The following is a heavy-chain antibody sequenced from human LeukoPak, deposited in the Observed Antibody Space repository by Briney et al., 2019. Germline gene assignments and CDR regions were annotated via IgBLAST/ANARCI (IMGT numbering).Heavy chain of an antibody. CDR1: GFTFSSYA. Sequence: GSLRLSCAASGFTFSSYAMSWIRQPPGKGLEWIGEINHSGSTNYNPSLKSRVTISVDTSKNQFFLKLSSVTAADTAVYYCARADYSNYFGAFDIWGQGTMVTVSS. V-gene: IGHV4-34*01. CDR3: ARADYSNYFGAFDI. J-gene: IGHJ3*02. CDR2: INHSGST. D-gene: IGHD4-11*01.